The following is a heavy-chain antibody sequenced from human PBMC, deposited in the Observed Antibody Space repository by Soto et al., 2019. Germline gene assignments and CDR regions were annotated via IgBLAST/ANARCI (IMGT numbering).Heavy chain of an antibody. D-gene: IGHD6-19*01. Sequence: PGGSLRLSCAASGFTFSSYGMHWVHQAPGKGLEWVAVIAYDGSNKYYADSVKGRFTISRDNSKNTLYLQMNSLRAEDTAVYYCAKDKGRSLAGGMDVWGQGTTVTVSS. CDR1: GFTFSSYG. V-gene: IGHV3-30*18. J-gene: IGHJ6*02. CDR2: IAYDGSNK. CDR3: AKDKGRSLAGGMDV.